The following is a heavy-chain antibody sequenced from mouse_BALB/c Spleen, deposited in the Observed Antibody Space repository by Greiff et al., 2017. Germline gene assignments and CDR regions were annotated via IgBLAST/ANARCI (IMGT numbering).Heavy chain of an antibody. CDR1: GYSITSGYY. V-gene: IGHV3-6*02. CDR3: ARDRSTMVTTLYYYAMDY. Sequence: EVHLVESGPGLVKPSQSLSLTCSVTGYSITSGYYWNWIRQFPGNKLEWMGYISYDGSNNYNPSLKNRISITRDTSKNQFFLKLNSVTTEDTATYYCARDRSTMVTTLYYYAMDYWGQGTSVTVSS. D-gene: IGHD2-1*01. J-gene: IGHJ4*01. CDR2: ISYDGSN.